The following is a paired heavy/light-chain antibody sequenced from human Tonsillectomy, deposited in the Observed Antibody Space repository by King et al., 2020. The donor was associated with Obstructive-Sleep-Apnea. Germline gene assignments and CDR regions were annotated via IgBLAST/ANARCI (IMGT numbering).Light chain of an antibody. J-gene: IGLJ3*02. Sequence: QSVLTQPPSVSGAPGQRVTISCTGSSSNIGADYGVHWYQQLPGTAPKLLIFVNNNRPSGVPDRFSGSKSGTSASLAITGLQAEDEADYYCQSYDSSLSGWVFGGGTKLTVL. CDR3: QSYDSSLSGWV. CDR2: VNN. CDR1: SSNIGADYG. V-gene: IGLV1-40*01.
Heavy chain of an antibody. CDR2: IYPDYSGT. Sequence: EVQLVQSGAEVKKPGESLKISCKGSGYSFTNYWIGWVRQMPGKGLEWMGIIYPDYSGTRYSPSFQGQVTISADKSITTVYLQWSSLKASDTAMYYCVRHEPYDSTPGAYWGQGTLVTVSS. CDR1: GYSFTNYW. J-gene: IGHJ4*02. CDR3: VRHEPYDSTPGAY. D-gene: IGHD2-15*01. V-gene: IGHV5-51*01.